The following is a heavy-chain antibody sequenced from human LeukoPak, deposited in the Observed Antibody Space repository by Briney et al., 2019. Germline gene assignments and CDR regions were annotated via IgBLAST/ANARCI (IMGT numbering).Heavy chain of an antibody. CDR2: MYYSGTT. CDR3: ARPYYYDSRIDP. J-gene: IGHJ5*02. V-gene: IGHV4-30-4*01. D-gene: IGHD3-22*01. Sequence: SQTLFLTCTVSGGSISSGDYCWSWIRQPPGKGLEWIVYMYYSGTTYYNPSLKSRVTISIDTSKNQFSLKLSSVTAADTAVYYCARPYYYDSRIDPWGQGTLVTVSS. CDR1: GGSISSGDYC.